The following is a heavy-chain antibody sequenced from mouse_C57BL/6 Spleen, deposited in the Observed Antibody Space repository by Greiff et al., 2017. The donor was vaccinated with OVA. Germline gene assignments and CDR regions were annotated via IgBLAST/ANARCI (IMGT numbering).Heavy chain of an antibody. J-gene: IGHJ1*03. CDR2: IDPETGGT. CDR1: GYTFTDYE. V-gene: IGHV1-15*01. CDR3: TRYSNYVYFDV. Sequence: QVQLQQSGAELVRPGASVTLSCKASGYTFTDYEMHWVKQTPVHGLEWIGAIDPETGGTAYNQKFKGKAILTADKSSSTAYMELSCLTSEDAAVYYCTRYSNYVYFDVWGTGTTVTVSS. D-gene: IGHD2-5*01.